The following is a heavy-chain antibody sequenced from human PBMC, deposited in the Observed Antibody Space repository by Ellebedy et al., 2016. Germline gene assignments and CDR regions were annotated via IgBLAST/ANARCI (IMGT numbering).Heavy chain of an antibody. CDR2: ISGGGDAT. D-gene: IGHD4-17*01. V-gene: IGHV3-23*01. CDR3: RQGHYADL. CDR1: GLSFGNFF. Sequence: GGSLRLXXVASGLSFGNFFMSWVRQAPGGGLEWVSTISGGGDATVYADSVKGRFTISRDSSKNSVYLRMNNLRLEDTAVYYCRQGHYADLWGQGTLVTVSS. J-gene: IGHJ4*02.